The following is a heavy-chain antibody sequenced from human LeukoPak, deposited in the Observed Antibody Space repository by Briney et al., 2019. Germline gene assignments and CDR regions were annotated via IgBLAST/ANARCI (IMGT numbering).Heavy chain of an antibody. CDR3: TTDFNWEYDSSGYGHFQH. V-gene: IGHV3-15*01. J-gene: IGHJ1*01. CDR2: IKSKTDGGTT. Sequence: SGGSLRLSCAASGFTFSNAWMSWVRQAPGKGLEWVGRIKSKTDGGTTDYAAPVKGRFTISRDDSKNTLYLQMNSLKTEDTAVYYCTTDFNWEYDSSGYGHFQHWGQGTLVTVSS. D-gene: IGHD3-22*01. CDR1: GFTFSNAW.